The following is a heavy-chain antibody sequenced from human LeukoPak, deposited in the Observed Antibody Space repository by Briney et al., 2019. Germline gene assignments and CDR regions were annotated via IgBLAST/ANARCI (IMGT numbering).Heavy chain of an antibody. D-gene: IGHD1/OR15-1a*01. CDR3: AKRERVGTTIGH. Sequence: GWSLRLSCAASGFTFTGFAMSWVRQAPGKGLEWVSAVSTSGGSTYYADSVKGRFTISRDNSKNTLYLQMNSLRAEDTAVYYCAKRERVGTTIGHWGQGTLVTVSS. J-gene: IGHJ4*02. CDR2: VSTSGGST. CDR1: GFTFTGFA. V-gene: IGHV3-23*01.